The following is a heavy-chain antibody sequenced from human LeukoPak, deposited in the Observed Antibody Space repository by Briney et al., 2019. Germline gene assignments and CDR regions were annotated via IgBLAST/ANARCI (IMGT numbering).Heavy chain of an antibody. Sequence: GSLRLSCAASGYTFSTYGINRVRQAPGKGLEWVSYISSGSDSIHYADSLKGRFTVSRDNAKNSLFLQMNSLRDEDTAVYYCARAEALLPYLYWGQGTLVTVSS. CDR1: GYTFSTYG. V-gene: IGHV3-48*02. CDR2: ISSGSDSI. D-gene: IGHD2-15*01. J-gene: IGHJ4*02. CDR3: ARAEALLPYLY.